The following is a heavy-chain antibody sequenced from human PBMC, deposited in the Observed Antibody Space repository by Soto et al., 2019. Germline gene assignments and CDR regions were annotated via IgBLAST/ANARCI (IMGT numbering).Heavy chain of an antibody. Sequence: GGSLRLSCAASGFACSGYWMSWVRQAPGKGLEGVANIKQDGSEKYYVDSVKGRFTISRDNAKNSLYLQMNSLRVEDTAVYYCARAASVDAYWGQGTLVTVSS. CDR3: ARAASVDAY. CDR2: IKQDGSEK. D-gene: IGHD5-12*01. J-gene: IGHJ4*02. CDR1: GFACSGYW. V-gene: IGHV3-7*01.